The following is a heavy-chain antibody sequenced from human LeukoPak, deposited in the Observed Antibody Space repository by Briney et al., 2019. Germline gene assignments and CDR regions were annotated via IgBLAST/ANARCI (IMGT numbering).Heavy chain of an antibody. Sequence: ASVKVSCKASGYTFTSYGMNWVRQAPGQGLEWMGWINTNTGNPMYAQGFTGRSVFSLDTSVSTAYLQISSLKAEDTAVYYCARRYSPIDYWGQGTLVTVSS. CDR1: GYTFTSYG. CDR2: INTNTGNP. J-gene: IGHJ4*02. V-gene: IGHV7-4-1*02. D-gene: IGHD6-13*01. CDR3: ARRYSPIDY.